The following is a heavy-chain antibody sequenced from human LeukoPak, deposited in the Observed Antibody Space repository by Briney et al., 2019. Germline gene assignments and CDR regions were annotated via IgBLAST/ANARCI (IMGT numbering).Heavy chain of an antibody. V-gene: IGHV3-7*01. D-gene: IGHD3-22*01. CDR2: IKQDGSEK. Sequence: PGGSMRLSCAASGFTFSSYWMSWVRQAPGKGLEWVANIKQDGSEKYYVDSVKGRFTISRDNAKNSLYLQMNSLRAEDTAVYYCARDEDYYDSSGYWLGGAFDIWGQGTMVTVSS. CDR1: GFTFSSYW. J-gene: IGHJ3*02. CDR3: ARDEDYYDSSGYWLGGAFDI.